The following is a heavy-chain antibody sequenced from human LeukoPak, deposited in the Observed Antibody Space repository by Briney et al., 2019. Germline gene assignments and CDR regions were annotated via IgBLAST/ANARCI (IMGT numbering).Heavy chain of an antibody. D-gene: IGHD3-22*01. J-gene: IGHJ3*02. Sequence: SETLSLTCTVSGGSISSYYWSWIRQPPGKGLEWIGYIYYSGSTNYNPSLKSRVTISVDTSKNQFSLKLSSVTAADTAVYYCASYEEGAFDIWGQGTTVTASS. V-gene: IGHV4-59*01. CDR1: GGSISSYY. CDR2: IYYSGST. CDR3: ASYEEGAFDI.